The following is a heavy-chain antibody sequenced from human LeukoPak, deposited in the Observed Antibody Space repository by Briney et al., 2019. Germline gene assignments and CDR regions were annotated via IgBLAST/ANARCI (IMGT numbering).Heavy chain of an antibody. D-gene: IGHD2-2*01. V-gene: IGHV3-30*04. CDR3: ARGNVALGPVPPAMPPCYYSARDV. CDR1: GFTFSTYA. Sequence: GGTLGLSCAVSGFTFSTYAMHWVRQPPGRGLEWVAVISHDGSSKYYADCGKGRFTISRDNSNNTVYVQMNSLRVEDTAVYFCARGNVALGPVPPAMPPCYYSARDVWGQGTTVTVSS. CDR2: ISHDGSSK. J-gene: IGHJ6*02.